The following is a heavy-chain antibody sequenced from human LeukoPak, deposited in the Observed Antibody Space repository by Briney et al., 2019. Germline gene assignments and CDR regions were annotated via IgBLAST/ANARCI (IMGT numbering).Heavy chain of an antibody. Sequence: SETLSLTCAVYGGSFSGYYWTWIRQPPGKGLEWIGEINHSGRTKYNPSLKSRVTISVDTSKNQFSLKLSSVTAADTAVYYCARRVGRYFGERAYYYNYMDVWGKGTTVTISS. J-gene: IGHJ6*03. D-gene: IGHD3-10*01. CDR2: INHSGRT. V-gene: IGHV4-34*01. CDR3: ARRVGRYFGERAYYYNYMDV. CDR1: GGSFSGYY.